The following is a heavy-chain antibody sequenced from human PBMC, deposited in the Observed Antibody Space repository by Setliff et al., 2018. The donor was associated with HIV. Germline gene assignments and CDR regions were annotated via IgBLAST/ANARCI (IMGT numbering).Heavy chain of an antibody. CDR2: IYYSGST. Sequence: SETLSLTCTVSGSSISSSSYYWGWIRQPPGKGLEWIGSIYYSGSTYYNPSLKTRVTISVDTSKNQFSLKLSSVTAADTAVYYCASLTTDRFLEWLFVYWGQGTLVTVSS. V-gene: IGHV4-39*01. J-gene: IGHJ4*02. CDR3: ASLTTDRFLEWLFVY. D-gene: IGHD3-3*01. CDR1: GSSISSSSYY.